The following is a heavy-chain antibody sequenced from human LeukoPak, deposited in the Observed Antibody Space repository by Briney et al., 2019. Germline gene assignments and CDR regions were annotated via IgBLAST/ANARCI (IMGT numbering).Heavy chain of an antibody. D-gene: IGHD2-2*01. V-gene: IGHV1-69*13. Sequence: SVKVSCKASGGTFSSYAISWVRQAPGQGLEWMGGIIPIFGTANYAQKFQGRVTITADESTSTAYMELSSLRSEDTAVYYCARDRSIVVVPAAIPGYYYYGMDVWGQGTTVTVSS. CDR3: ARDRSIVVVPAAIPGYYYYGMDV. CDR2: IIPIFGTA. CDR1: GGTFSSYA. J-gene: IGHJ6*02.